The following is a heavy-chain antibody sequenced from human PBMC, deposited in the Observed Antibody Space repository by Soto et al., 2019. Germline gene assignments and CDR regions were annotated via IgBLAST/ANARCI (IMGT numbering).Heavy chain of an antibody. CDR2: ISYDGSNK. CDR3: AKTQEYYDFWSGYYPFDY. V-gene: IGHV3-30*18. CDR1: GFTFSSYG. J-gene: IGHJ4*02. D-gene: IGHD3-3*01. Sequence: GGSLRLSCAASGFTFSSYGMHWVRQAPGKGLEWVAVISYDGSNKYYADSVKGRFTISRDNSKNTLYLQMNSLRAEDTAVYYCAKTQEYYDFWSGYYPFDYWGQGTLVTVSS.